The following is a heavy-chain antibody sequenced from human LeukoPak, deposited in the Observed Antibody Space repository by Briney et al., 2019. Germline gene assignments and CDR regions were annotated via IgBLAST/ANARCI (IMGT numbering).Heavy chain of an antibody. D-gene: IGHD1-26*01. Sequence: ASVKVSCKVSGYTLTELSMHWVRQAPGKGLGWMGGFDPEDGETIYAQKFQGRVTMTEDTSTDTAYMELSSLRSEDTAVYYCATGGSGSYLPYYMDVWGKGTTVTVSS. CDR3: ATGGSGSYLPYYMDV. CDR2: FDPEDGET. CDR1: GYTLTELS. J-gene: IGHJ6*03. V-gene: IGHV1-24*01.